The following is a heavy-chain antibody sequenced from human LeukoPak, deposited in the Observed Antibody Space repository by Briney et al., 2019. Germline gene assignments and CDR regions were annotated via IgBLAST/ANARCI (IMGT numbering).Heavy chain of an antibody. V-gene: IGHV3-9*01. Sequence: GGSLRLSCAASGFTFDDYAMYWVRQAPGKGLEWVSGLTWNSGSIGYADSVKGRFTVSRDNAKNSLYLQMNSLRIEDTALYYCANAGGHGQRKLDFWGQGTLVTVSS. J-gene: IGHJ4*02. CDR1: GFTFDDYA. CDR2: LTWNSGSI. CDR3: ANAGGHGQRKLDF. D-gene: IGHD2-8*02.